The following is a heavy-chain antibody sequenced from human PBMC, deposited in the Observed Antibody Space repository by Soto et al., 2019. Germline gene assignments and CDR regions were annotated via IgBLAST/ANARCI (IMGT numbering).Heavy chain of an antibody. J-gene: IGHJ6*03. CDR1: GGSINSYY. CDR2: IYYSGST. Sequence: SETLSLTCTVSGGSINSYYWSWIRQPPGKGLEWIGYIYYSGSTNYNPSLKSRVTISVDTSKNQFSLKLSSVTAADTAVYYCARYSTHYYYYMDVWGKGTTVTVSS. CDR3: ARYSTHYYYYMDV. V-gene: IGHV4-59*01. D-gene: IGHD2-21*01.